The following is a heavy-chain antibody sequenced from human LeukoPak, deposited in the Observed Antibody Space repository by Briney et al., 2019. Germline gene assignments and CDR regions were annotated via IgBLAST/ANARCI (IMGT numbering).Heavy chain of an antibody. CDR1: GGSFSGYY. CDR2: INHSGST. Sequence: SETLSLTCAVYGGSFSGYYWSWIRQPPGKGLEWIGEINHSGSTNYNPSLKSRVTISVDTSKNQFSLKLSSVTAADTAVYYCASPVVVPAAFDYWGQGTLVTVSS. J-gene: IGHJ4*02. V-gene: IGHV4-34*01. D-gene: IGHD2-2*01. CDR3: ASPVVVPAAFDY.